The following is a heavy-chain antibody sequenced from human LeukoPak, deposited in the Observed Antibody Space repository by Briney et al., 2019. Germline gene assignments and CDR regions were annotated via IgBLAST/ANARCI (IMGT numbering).Heavy chain of an antibody. CDR3: ARHPFSEPFDC. V-gene: IGHV4-59*08. D-gene: IGHD6-19*01. CDR1: GGSISNYY. J-gene: IGHJ4*02. Sequence: SETLSLTCTVSGGSISNYYWSWIRQPPGKGLEYIGYIYQTGDTNSNPSLKSRVTISLDTSKNQISLKMRSVTAADTAVYYCARHPFSEPFDCWGQGILVTVSS. CDR2: IYQTGDT.